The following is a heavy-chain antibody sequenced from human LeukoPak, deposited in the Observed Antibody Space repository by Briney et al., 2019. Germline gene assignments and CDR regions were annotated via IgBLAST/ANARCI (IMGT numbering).Heavy chain of an antibody. Sequence: SETLCLTCAVYGGSFSGYYWSWIRKPPGKGLEWIGGINHSRSTNYNPSLKSRVTISVDTSKDQFSLKLSSVTAADTAVYYCARDRATEFDYWGQGTLVTVSS. CDR3: ARDRATEFDY. CDR1: GGSFSGYY. J-gene: IGHJ4*02. V-gene: IGHV4-34*01. D-gene: IGHD5-12*01. CDR2: INHSRST.